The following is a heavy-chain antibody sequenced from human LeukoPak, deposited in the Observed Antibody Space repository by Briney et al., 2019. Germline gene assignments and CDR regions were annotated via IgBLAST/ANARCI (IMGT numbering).Heavy chain of an antibody. Sequence: SETLSLTCTVSAGSVSNGNYYWSWLRQPPGKGLEWIAYIDYRGSTTYNPSLKSRVTISVDTSRNQFSLKLSSVTAADTAVYYCARSRSGYSYDHAAFDIWGQGTMVTVSS. CDR2: IDYRGST. J-gene: IGHJ3*02. D-gene: IGHD5-18*01. CDR1: AGSVSNGNYY. V-gene: IGHV4-61*01. CDR3: ARSRSGYSYDHAAFDI.